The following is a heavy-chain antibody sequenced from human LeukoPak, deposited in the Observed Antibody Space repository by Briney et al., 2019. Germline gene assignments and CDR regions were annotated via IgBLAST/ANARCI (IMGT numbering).Heavy chain of an antibody. D-gene: IGHD3-10*01. CDR1: GFTFSSYS. V-gene: IGHV3-21*01. J-gene: IGHJ3*02. CDR2: ISNSRSYI. CDR3: ARGDGAAPPDAFDI. Sequence: PGGSLRLSCAASGFTFSSYSMNWVRQAPGKGLQWVSSISNSRSYIYYPDSVKGRFTISRDNAKNSLYLQMNSLRGEDTAVYYCARGDGAAPPDAFDIWGQGTMVTVSS.